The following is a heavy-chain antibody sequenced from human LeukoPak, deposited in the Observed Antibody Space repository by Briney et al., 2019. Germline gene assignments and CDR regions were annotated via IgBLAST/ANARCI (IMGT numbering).Heavy chain of an antibody. CDR1: GFTFSNYA. V-gene: IGHV3-21*01. CDR2: ISSSSSYI. D-gene: IGHD2-15*01. CDR3: ARVGPSDIVVVVALDY. J-gene: IGHJ4*02. Sequence: GGSLRLSCAASGFTFSNYAMSWVRQAPGKGLEWVSSISSSSSYIYYADSVKGRFTISRDNAKNSLYLQMNSLRTEDTAVYYCARVGPSDIVVVVALDYWGQGTLVTVSS.